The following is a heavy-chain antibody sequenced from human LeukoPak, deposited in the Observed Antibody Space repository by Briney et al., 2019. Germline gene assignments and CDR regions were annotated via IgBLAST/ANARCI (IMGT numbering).Heavy chain of an antibody. Sequence: ASVKVSCKASGYTFTGYYMHWVRQAPGQWLEWMGRINPNSGGTNYAQKFQGRVTMTRDTSISTAYMELSRLRSDDTAVYYCARGLGGIAAAGTDRYFDYWGQGTLVTVSS. CDR1: GYTFTGYY. CDR3: ARGLGGIAAAGTDRYFDY. J-gene: IGHJ4*02. V-gene: IGHV1-2*06. CDR2: INPNSGGT. D-gene: IGHD6-13*01.